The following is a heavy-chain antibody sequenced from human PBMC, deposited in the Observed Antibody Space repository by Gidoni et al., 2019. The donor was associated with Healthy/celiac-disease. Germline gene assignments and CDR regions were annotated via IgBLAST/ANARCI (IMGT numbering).Heavy chain of an antibody. J-gene: IGHJ4*02. CDR1: GFTFSSYA. D-gene: IGHD1-26*01. CDR2: ISYIGSKK. V-gene: IGHV3-30-3*01. Sequence: QVTLVESGGGVVQPGRSMRLSCAASGFTFSSYAMHWVRQAPGKGLEWVAVISYIGSKKYYADAVKGRFTISRDNSKNTLYLQMNSLRAEDTAVYYCARGGEKYSGSYWGGYWGQGTLVTVSS. CDR3: ARGGEKYSGSYWGGY.